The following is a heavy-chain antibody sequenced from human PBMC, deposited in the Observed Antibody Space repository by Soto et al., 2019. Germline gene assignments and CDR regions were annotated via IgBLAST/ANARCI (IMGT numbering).Heavy chain of an antibody. Sequence: ASVKVSCKVSGYSLIALSMHWVRQAPGKGLEWMGRFDPEDGETVYAQKFQGRITMTEDTSTDTAYMELSSLRSEDTAVYYCATVGIVVTSQPLFGYWGHGILV. V-gene: IGHV1-24*01. D-gene: IGHD3-22*01. CDR1: GYSLIALS. CDR2: FDPEDGET. J-gene: IGHJ4*01. CDR3: ATVGIVVTSQPLFGY.